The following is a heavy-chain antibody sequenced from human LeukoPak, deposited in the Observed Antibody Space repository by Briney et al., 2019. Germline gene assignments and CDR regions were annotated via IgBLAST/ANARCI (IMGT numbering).Heavy chain of an antibody. CDR3: ATQGFCTSSACYANAFDI. CDR1: GFTFSHYG. CDR2: ISTDGNDR. D-gene: IGHD2-2*01. Sequence: GGSLRLSRAASGFTFSHYGMHWVRQAPGKGLEWLALISTDGNDRYYADSVKGRFTISRDNSKNTLSLQIDSLRAEDTALYYCATQGFCTSSACYANAFDICGQGTMVTVSP. V-gene: IGHV3-30*03. J-gene: IGHJ3*02.